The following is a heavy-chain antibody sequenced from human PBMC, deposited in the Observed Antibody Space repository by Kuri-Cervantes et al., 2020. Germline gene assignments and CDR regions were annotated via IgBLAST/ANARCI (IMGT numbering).Heavy chain of an antibody. J-gene: IGHJ4*02. Sequence: ASVKVSCKASGYTFTSYYMHRVRQAPGQGLEWMGIINPSGGSTSHAQKFQGRVTMTRDTSTSTVYMELSSLRSEDTAVYYCARDQGYDILTGYWEDYWGQGTLVTVSS. CDR3: ARDQGYDILTGYWEDY. CDR2: INPSGGST. D-gene: IGHD3-9*01. V-gene: IGHV1-46*01. CDR1: GYTFTSYY.